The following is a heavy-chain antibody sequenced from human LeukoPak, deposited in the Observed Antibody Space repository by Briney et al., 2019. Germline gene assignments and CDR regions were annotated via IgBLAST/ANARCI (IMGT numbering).Heavy chain of an antibody. CDR1: GGSISSYY. CDR2: IYYSGST. D-gene: IGHD3-3*01. CDR3: ARLGHYDFWSGYSEYNWFDP. J-gene: IGHJ5*02. Sequence: PSETLSLTCTVSGGSISSYYWSWIRQPPGKGLEWIGYIYYSGSTYYNPSLKSRVTISVDTSKNQFSLKLSSVTAADTAVYYCARLGHYDFWSGYSEYNWFDPWGQGTLVTVSS. V-gene: IGHV4-59*01.